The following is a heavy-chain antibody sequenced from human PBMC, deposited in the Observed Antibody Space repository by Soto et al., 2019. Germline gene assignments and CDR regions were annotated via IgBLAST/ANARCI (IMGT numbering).Heavy chain of an antibody. V-gene: IGHV4-30-2*01. CDR1: GGSISSGGYS. CDR3: AAGGGLPRYS. CDR2: IYHSGST. D-gene: IGHD5-12*01. J-gene: IGHJ4*02. Sequence: QLQLQESGSGLVKPSQTLSLTCAVSGGSISSGGYSWSWIRQPPGTGLEWIGYIYHSGSTYYNPSPKSRVTISVDRYKNQFSLKLSSVTAADTAVYYCAAGGGLPRYSWGQGTLVTVSS.